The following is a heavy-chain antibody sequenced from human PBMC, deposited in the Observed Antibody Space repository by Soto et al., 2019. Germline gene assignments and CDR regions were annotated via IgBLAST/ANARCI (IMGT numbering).Heavy chain of an antibody. Sequence: QVQLVESGGGVVQPGRSLRLSCAASGFTFSSYGMHWVRQAPVKGLEWVAVIWYDGSNKYYADSVKGRFTISRDSSKNTLYLQMNSLIAEDTAVYYCARSELVWYYYYYGMDVWGQGTTVTVSS. CDR2: IWYDGSNK. D-gene: IGHD1-1*01. CDR3: ARSELVWYYYYYGMDV. CDR1: GFTFSSYG. V-gene: IGHV3-33*01. J-gene: IGHJ6*02.